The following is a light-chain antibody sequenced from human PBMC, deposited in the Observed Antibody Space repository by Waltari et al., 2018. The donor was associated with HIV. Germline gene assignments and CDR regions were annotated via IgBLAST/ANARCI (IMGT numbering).Light chain of an antibody. J-gene: IGLJ2*01. V-gene: IGLV1-40*01. CDR3: QSYDSSLSAPVV. CDR1: SSNIGAGYD. Sequence: QSVLTQPPSVSGAPGQRVTISCTGSSSNIGAGYDVHWYQQLPGKAPKLLIHGNSNRPSGVPDRSSGSKSGTSAPLAITGLQAEDEADYYCQSYDSSLSAPVVFGGGTKLTVL. CDR2: GNS.